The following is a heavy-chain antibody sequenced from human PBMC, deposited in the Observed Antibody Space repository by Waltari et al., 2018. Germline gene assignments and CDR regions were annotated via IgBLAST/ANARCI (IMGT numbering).Heavy chain of an antibody. CDR1: GFTFSSYW. V-gene: IGHV3-7*01. Sequence: EVQLVESGGGLVQPGGSLRLSCAASGFTFSSYWVSWVRQAPGKGLEWVANIKQDGSEKYYVDSVKGRFTISRDNAKNSLYLQMNSLRAEDTAVYYCARGGGIRFLEWLLYFDYWGQGTLVTVSS. CDR2: IKQDGSEK. CDR3: ARGGGIRFLEWLLYFDY. D-gene: IGHD3-3*01. J-gene: IGHJ4*02.